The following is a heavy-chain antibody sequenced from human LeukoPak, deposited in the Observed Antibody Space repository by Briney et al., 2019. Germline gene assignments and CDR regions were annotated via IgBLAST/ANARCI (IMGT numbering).Heavy chain of an antibody. CDR3: ERVRTTVTTFKNYYYGMDV. V-gene: IGHV4-34*01. J-gene: IGHJ6*02. D-gene: IGHD4-17*01. CDR2: INHSGST. CDR1: GASFSGFY. Sequence: SETLSLTCAVYGASFSGFYWSWIRQPPGMGLEWIGEINHSGSTNHNPSLKSRLTISVDTSKNQLSLKLSSVTAADTAVYYCERVRTTVTTFKNYYYGMDVWGQGTTVTVSS.